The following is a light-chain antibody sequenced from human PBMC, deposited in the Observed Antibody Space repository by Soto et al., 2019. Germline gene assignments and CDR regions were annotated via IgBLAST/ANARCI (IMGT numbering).Light chain of an antibody. CDR1: QSVLYSSNNKNY. Sequence: DIVMTQSPDSLAVSLGERATINCKSSQSVLYSSNNKNYLAWYQQKPGQPPKLLIYWASTRESGVPDRFSGSGSGTDFKLTISSLQAEDVEVYYCQQYYSTPLTCGGGTKLEIK. CDR3: QQYYSTPLT. J-gene: IGKJ4*01. V-gene: IGKV4-1*01. CDR2: WAS.